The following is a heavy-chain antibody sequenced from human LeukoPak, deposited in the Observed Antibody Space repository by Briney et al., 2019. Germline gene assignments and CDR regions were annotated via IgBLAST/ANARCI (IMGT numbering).Heavy chain of an antibody. J-gene: IGHJ5*02. CDR1: GFTFSSYA. D-gene: IGHD2-15*01. CDR2: ISYDGSNK. CDR3: ARGYCSGGSCYSGWYNWFDP. V-gene: IGHV3-30*04. Sequence: GGSLRLSCAASGFTFSSYAMHWVRQAPGKGLEWVAVISYDGSNKYYADSVKGRFTISRDNSKNTLYLQMNSLRAEDTAVYYCARGYCSGGSCYSGWYNWFDPWGQGTLVTVSS.